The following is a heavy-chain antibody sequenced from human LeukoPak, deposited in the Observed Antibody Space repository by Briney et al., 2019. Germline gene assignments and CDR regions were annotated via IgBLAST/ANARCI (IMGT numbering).Heavy chain of an antibody. CDR3: ASILRSSSGYYFDY. CDR1: GFTVSTNY. V-gene: IGHV3-66*01. J-gene: IGHJ4*02. Sequence: QPGRSLRLSCAASGFTVSTNYMSWVRQAPGKGLEWVSVIYSGDTTFYADSVRGKFTISRDNSKNTLYLQMNSLRAEDTAVYYCASILRSSSGYYFDYWGQGTLVTVSS. D-gene: IGHD3-10*01. CDR2: IYSGDTT.